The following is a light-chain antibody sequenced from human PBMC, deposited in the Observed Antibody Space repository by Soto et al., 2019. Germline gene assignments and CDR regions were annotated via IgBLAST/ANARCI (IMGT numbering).Light chain of an antibody. V-gene: IGKV3-20*01. CDR3: QHYDTAPAT. CDR2: GAS. Sequence: EIVLTQSPGTLSLSPGERATLSCRASQSVGSNYLAWYQQKPGQAPRLLIYGASMRATGIPDRFSGSGSGIDFTLTISRLEAEDFAVYYCQHYDTAPATFGGGTKVEIK. CDR1: QSVGSNY. J-gene: IGKJ4*01.